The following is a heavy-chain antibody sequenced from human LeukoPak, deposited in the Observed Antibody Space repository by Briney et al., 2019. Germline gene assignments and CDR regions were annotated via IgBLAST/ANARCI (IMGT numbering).Heavy chain of an antibody. J-gene: IGHJ4*02. V-gene: IGHV3-15*01. Sequence: GGSLRPSCAASGFPFSSYSMNWVRQAPGKGLEWVGRIKSKTDGGTTDYAAPVKGRITISRDDSKNTLYLQMNSLKTEDTAVYYCTILGYTYGRFDYWSQGTLVTVSS. D-gene: IGHD5-18*01. CDR1: GFPFSSYS. CDR3: TILGYTYGRFDY. CDR2: IKSKTDGGTT.